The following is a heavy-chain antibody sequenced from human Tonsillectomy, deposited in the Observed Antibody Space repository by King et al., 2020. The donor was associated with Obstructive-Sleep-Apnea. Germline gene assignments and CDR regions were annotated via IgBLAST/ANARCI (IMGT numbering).Heavy chain of an antibody. J-gene: IGHJ4*02. Sequence: QLVQSGGGLVQPGRSLRLSCAASGFTFDDYAIHWVRQAPGKGLEWVSGISWNSDNIQYADSVKGRFTISRDNAKNSLYLQMNSLRAEDTALYYCVQDTTPHVFYYFDYWGQGTLVTVSS. CDR2: ISWNSDNI. CDR3: VQDTTPHVFYYFDY. D-gene: IGHD2/OR15-2a*01. CDR1: GFTFDDYA. V-gene: IGHV3-9*01.